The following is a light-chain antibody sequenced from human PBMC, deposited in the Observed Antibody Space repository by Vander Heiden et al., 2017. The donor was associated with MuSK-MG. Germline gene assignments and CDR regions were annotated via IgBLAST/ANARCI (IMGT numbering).Light chain of an antibody. CDR1: QSMSSY. CDR3: QQRSNWPPGYT. Sequence: EIVLTQSPATLSLSPGESPTLSCRDSQSMSSYLAWYQQKPGQAPRLLIYDGSNRASGIPARFSGSGYGTDFTLTISSLEPEDFAVYYCQQRSNWPPGYTFGQGTKLEIK. J-gene: IGKJ2*01. V-gene: IGKV3-11*01. CDR2: DGS.